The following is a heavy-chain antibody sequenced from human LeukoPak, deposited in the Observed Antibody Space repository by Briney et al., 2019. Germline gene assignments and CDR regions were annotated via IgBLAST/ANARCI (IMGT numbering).Heavy chain of an antibody. Sequence: GGSLTLTCTVSGFTLSSYCMHWVRQPPGKGLVWVSRINPNGSTTTYGDSGKGLFNIARDNAKQMVFLQEHSVSAEHASVYYCVRCRSGSPSVWGQGTLVSVS. CDR3: VRCRSGSPSV. J-gene: IGHJ4*02. CDR2: INPNGSTT. CDR1: GFTLSSYC. D-gene: IGHD1-26*01. V-gene: IGHV3-74*01.